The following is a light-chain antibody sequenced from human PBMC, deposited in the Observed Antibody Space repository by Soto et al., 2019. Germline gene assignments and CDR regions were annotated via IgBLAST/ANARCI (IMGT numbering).Light chain of an antibody. CDR3: SSYTDYRTVI. J-gene: IGLJ2*01. V-gene: IGLV2-14*01. CDR1: SSDVGGHSS. CDR2: DVS. Sequence: QSALTQPASVSGSPGQSITVSCTGTSSDVGGHSSVSWYQHHPDKAPKLIIYDVSNRPSGVSHRFSGSKSGNTASLTISGLQAEDEADYYCSSYTDYRTVIFGGGTKLTVL.